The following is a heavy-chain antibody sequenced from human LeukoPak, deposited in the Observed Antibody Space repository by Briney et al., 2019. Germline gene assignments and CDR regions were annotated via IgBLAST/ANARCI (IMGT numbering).Heavy chain of an antibody. CDR2: IYHSGST. CDR3: SRDHNMANLATLGV. J-gene: IGHJ4*02. D-gene: IGHD2/OR15-2a*01. V-gene: IGHV4-38-2*02. CDR1: GYSISSCDN. Sequence: SETLSLSCTVSGYSISSCDNWGWIRPPRGKGLGWSGMIYHSGSTYYNPSLKSRVTISVDTSKNTFSLKLSSVTAADTAVYYCSRDHNMANLATLGVWGQGALVTVSS.